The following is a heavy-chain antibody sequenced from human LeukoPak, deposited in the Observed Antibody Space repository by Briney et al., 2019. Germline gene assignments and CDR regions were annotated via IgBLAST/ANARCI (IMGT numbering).Heavy chain of an antibody. J-gene: IGHJ4*02. D-gene: IGHD3-22*01. CDR2: ISGSGGST. V-gene: IGHV3-23*01. CDR1: GFPFSSYA. Sequence: GGSLKLSCAASGFPFSSYAMSWVRQAPGKGLEWVSAISGSGGSTYYADSVKGRFTISRDNSKNTLYLQMNSLRAEDTAVYYCAKALRRYSSGYYFDYWGQGTLVTVSS. CDR3: AKALRRYSSGYYFDY.